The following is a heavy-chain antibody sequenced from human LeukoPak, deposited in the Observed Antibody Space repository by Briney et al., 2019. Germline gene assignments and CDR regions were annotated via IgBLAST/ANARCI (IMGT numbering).Heavy chain of an antibody. CDR2: IHPKSGGA. CDR3: AIESPSGTSDFSKCFDF. V-gene: IGHV1-2*02. CDR1: GYTFTDYY. D-gene: IGHD3/OR15-3a*01. J-gene: IGHJ4*02. Sequence: GASVKVSCKASGYTFTDYYFHWIRQTPGQGLEWMGGIHPKSGGAKYGQKFQGRVTMTRDTSITTGYMELSRLTSDDTAVCQCAIESPSGTSDFSKCFDFWGQGTLVTVSS.